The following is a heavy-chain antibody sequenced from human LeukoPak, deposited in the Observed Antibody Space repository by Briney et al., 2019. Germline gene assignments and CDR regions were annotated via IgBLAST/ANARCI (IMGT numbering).Heavy chain of an antibody. CDR2: IYSSGST. D-gene: IGHD2-21*02. CDR3: AREMVNCDGDCPNDS. J-gene: IGHJ4*02. Sequence: SETLSLTCTVSGGSISSSSYYWGWIRQPPGKGLDWIGNIYSSGSTYYNPSLKSRVTISVDTSKNQFSLKLNSVTAADTAVYYCAREMVNCDGDCPNDSWGQGTLVTVSS. CDR1: GGSISSSSYY. V-gene: IGHV4-39*07.